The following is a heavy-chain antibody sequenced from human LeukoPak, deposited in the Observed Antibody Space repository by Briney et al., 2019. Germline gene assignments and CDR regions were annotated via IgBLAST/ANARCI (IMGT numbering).Heavy chain of an antibody. CDR3: ASRLQNYYDSSGYYVDAFDI. CDR1: GYTFTGYY. Sequence: ASVKVSCKASGYTFTGYYVHWVRQAPGQGLEWMGWINANSGDTNYAQKFQGRVTMTRDTSISAVYMELSRLTSDDTAVYYCASRLQNYYDSSGYYVDAFDIWGQGTMVTVSS. J-gene: IGHJ3*02. CDR2: INANSGDT. D-gene: IGHD3-22*01. V-gene: IGHV1-2*02.